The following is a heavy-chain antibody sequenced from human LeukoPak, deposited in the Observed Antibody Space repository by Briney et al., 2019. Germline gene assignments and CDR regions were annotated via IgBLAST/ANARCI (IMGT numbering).Heavy chain of an antibody. CDR2: IFYSGAT. V-gene: IGHV4-39*01. Sequence: SETLSLTCTVSGGATSSSNYYWAWIRQPPGKGLEWIGSIFYSGATHYNPSLKSRVTISVDTSKNQFSLQLTSVTAADTAVYYCARLSNYGGHSGDGYWGQGTLVTVSS. J-gene: IGHJ4*02. D-gene: IGHD4-23*01. CDR1: GGATSSSNYY. CDR3: ARLSNYGGHSGDGY.